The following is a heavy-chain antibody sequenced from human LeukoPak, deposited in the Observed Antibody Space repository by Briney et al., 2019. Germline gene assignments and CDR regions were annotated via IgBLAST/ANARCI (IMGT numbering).Heavy chain of an antibody. CDR3: ARGRYVFWSGYPQKRALDY. V-gene: IGHV4-30-4*08. D-gene: IGHD3-3*01. CDR2: IYYSGST. J-gene: IGHJ4*02. CDR1: GGSVSSYY. Sequence: SETLSLTCTVSGGSVSSYYWSWIRQPPGKGLEWIGYIYYSGSTYYHPSLKSRVTISVDTSKNQFSLKLSSVTAADTAVYYCARGRYVFWSGYPQKRALDYWGQGTLVTVSS.